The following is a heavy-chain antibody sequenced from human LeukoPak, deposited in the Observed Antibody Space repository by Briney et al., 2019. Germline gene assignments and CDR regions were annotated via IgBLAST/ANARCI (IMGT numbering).Heavy chain of an antibody. V-gene: IGHV4-31*03. J-gene: IGHJ4*02. D-gene: IGHD4-23*01. Sequence: SQTLSLTCTVSGGSINSGGYYWSWIRQHPGKGLEWIGYIYYSGSTYYNPSLKSRVTISVDTSKNQFSLKLSSVTAADTAVYYCARGDYGGTNFDYWGQGTLVTVSS. CDR1: GGSINSGGYY. CDR2: IYYSGST. CDR3: ARGDYGGTNFDY.